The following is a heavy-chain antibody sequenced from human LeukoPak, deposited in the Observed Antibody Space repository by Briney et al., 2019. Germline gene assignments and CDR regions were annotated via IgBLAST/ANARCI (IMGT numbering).Heavy chain of an antibody. CDR1: GFSFSHNG. CDR2: ISSSSSYI. Sequence: GGSLRLSCVASGFSFSHNGMNWVRQAPGKGLEWVSSISSSSSYIYYADSVKGRFTISRDNAKNSLYLQMNSLRAEDTAVYYCARDLRPYGSESPWFDPWGQGTLVTVSS. J-gene: IGHJ5*02. V-gene: IGHV3-21*01. D-gene: IGHD3-10*01. CDR3: ARDLRPYGSESPWFDP.